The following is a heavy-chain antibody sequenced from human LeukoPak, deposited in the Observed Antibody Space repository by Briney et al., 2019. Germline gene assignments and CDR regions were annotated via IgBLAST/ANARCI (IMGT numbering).Heavy chain of an antibody. CDR2: ISAYNGNT. V-gene: IGHV1-18*01. J-gene: IGHJ4*02. CDR1: GYTFTSYG. CDR3: ARVDGIAAASIFDY. Sequence: ASVKVSCKAPGYTFTSYGISWVRQAPGQGLEWMGWISAYNGNTNYAQKLQGRVTMTTDTSTSTAYMELRSLRSDDTAVYYCARVDGIAAASIFDYWGQGTLVTVSS. D-gene: IGHD6-13*01.